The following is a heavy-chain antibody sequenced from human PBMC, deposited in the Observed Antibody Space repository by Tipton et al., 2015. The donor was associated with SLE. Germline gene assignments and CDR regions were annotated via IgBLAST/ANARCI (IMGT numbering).Heavy chain of an antibody. D-gene: IGHD2-2*01. CDR2: IFYSGTT. V-gene: IGHV4-38-2*01. J-gene: IGHJ6*02. CDR3: ARLGIVIVPAATYYYGMDV. CDR1: GGSIGSGFY. Sequence: TLSLTCAVSGGSIGSGFYWSWIRQLPGKGLEWIGNIFYSGTTYYNPSLKSRAIISVDTSKNQFSLKLTSVTAADTAIYYCARLGIVIVPAATYYYGMDVWGQGTTVTVSS.